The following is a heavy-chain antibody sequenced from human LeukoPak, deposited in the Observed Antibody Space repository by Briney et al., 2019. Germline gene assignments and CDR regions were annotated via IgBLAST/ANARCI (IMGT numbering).Heavy chain of an antibody. V-gene: IGHV4-61*02. CDR1: GGSISSGSYY. D-gene: IGHD6-19*01. J-gene: IGHJ6*03. CDR2: IYTSGST. Sequence: PSQTLSLTCTVSGGSISSGSYYWSWIRQPAGKGLEWIGRIYTSGSTNYNPSLKSRVTISVDTSKNQFSLNLSSVTAADTAVYYCARDYAVPYYYYYMDVWGKGTTVTVSS. CDR3: ARDYAVPYYYYYMDV.